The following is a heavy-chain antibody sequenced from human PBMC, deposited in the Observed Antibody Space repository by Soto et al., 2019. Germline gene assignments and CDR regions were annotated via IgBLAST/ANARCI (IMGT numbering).Heavy chain of an antibody. Sequence: GGSLRLSCAASGFTFSSYAMSWVRQAPGKGLEWVSAISGSGGSTYYADSAKGRFTISRDNSKNTLYLQMNSLRAEDTAVYYCAKGHLEWLSHLDYWGQGTLVTVSS. D-gene: IGHD3-3*01. J-gene: IGHJ4*02. V-gene: IGHV3-23*01. CDR3: AKGHLEWLSHLDY. CDR1: GFTFSSYA. CDR2: ISGSGGST.